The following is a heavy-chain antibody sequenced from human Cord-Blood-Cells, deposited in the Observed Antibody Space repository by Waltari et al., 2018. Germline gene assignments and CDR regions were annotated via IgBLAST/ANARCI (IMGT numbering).Heavy chain of an antibody. CDR2: INPDRGGT. Sequence: QVQLVQSEAEVKKPGASVRVSCKASGYTFTGYYIHCGRQAPGQGLEWLGWINPDRGGTNSAPKFQGRVTRTRDTSITTAYMELSRLRSDDTAVYYWARDTHDLWCGYLDYWGQGTLVTVSA. D-gene: IGHD3-3*01. J-gene: IGHJ4*02. V-gene: IGHV1-2*02. CDR3: ARDTHDLWCGYLDY. CDR1: GYTFTGYY.